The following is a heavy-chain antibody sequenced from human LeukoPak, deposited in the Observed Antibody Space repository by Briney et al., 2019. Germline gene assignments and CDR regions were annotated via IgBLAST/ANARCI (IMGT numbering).Heavy chain of an antibody. CDR1: GFTFSGNS. V-gene: IGHV3-48*01. D-gene: IGHD6-13*01. J-gene: IGHJ4*02. CDR2: ISASSTII. CDR3: TTSRHSSSWYYNDY. Sequence: GGSLRLSCVGSGFTFSGNSMNWVRQAPGRGLEWVSHISASSTIIHYADSVNGRVTISRDNAKNSVFLQMNRLRVEDTAVYYCTTSRHSSSWYYNDYWGQGILVTVS.